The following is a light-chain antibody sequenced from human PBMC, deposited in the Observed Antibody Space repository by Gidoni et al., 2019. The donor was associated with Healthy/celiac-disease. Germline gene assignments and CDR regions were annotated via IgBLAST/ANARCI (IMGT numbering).Light chain of an antibody. CDR2: AAS. J-gene: IGKJ4*01. CDR1: QGISSY. V-gene: IGKV1-8*01. CDR3: QQYYSYPSLT. Sequence: AIRMTQSPSSFSASTGDRVTITCRASQGISSYLAWYQQKPGKAPKLLIYAASTLQSGVPSRFSGSGSGTDITLTISCLQSEDFATYYCQQYYSYPSLTFGGXTKVEIK.